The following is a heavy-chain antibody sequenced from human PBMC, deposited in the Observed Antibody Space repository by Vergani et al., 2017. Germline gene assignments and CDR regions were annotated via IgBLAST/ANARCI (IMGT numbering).Heavy chain of an antibody. Sequence: QVQLVESGGGVVQPGRSLRLSCAASGFTFSSYGMHWVRQAPGKGLEWVAVIWYDGSNKYYAASVKGRFTISRDNSKKPLYLQMNSLRAEDTAVYYCAKDWGYGGNGLYDYWGQGTLVTVSS. CDR1: GFTFSSYG. J-gene: IGHJ4*02. CDR2: IWYDGSNK. CDR3: AKDWGYGGNGLYDY. V-gene: IGHV3-33*06. D-gene: IGHD4-23*01.